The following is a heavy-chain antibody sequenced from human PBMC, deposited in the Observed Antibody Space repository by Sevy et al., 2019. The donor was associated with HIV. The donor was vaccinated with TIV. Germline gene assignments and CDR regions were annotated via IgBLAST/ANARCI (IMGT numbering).Heavy chain of an antibody. CDR1: GFTFSDYA. V-gene: IGHV3-49*04. Sequence: GGSLRLSCTASGFTFSDYAMSWVRQAPGKGLEWVGFIKTKTYGGTTEYAASVKGRFIIPRDDSKYIAYLQMNSLKTEDTAVYYCTRDLYGGGWFYFDYWGQGTLVTVSS. J-gene: IGHJ4*02. CDR2: IKTKTYGGTT. D-gene: IGHD6-19*01. CDR3: TRDLYGGGWFYFDY.